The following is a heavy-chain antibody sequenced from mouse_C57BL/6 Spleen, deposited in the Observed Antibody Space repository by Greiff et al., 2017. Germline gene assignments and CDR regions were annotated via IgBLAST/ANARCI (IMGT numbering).Heavy chain of an antibody. CDR1: GYTFTSYG. CDR2: IYPRSGNT. CDR3: ARYPFYYDYDVKWYFDV. D-gene: IGHD2-4*01. V-gene: IGHV1-81*01. J-gene: IGHJ1*03. Sequence: QVQLQQSGAELARPGASVKLSCKASGYTFTSYGISWVKQRTGQGLEWIGEIYPRSGNTYYNEKFKGKATLTADKSSSTAYMELRSLTSEDSAVYFCARYPFYYDYDVKWYFDVWGTGTTVTVSS.